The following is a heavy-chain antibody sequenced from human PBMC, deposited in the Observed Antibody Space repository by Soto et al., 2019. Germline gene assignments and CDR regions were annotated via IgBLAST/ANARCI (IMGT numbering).Heavy chain of an antibody. Sequence: PSETLSLTCTVSGGSISSGGYYWSWIRQHPGKGLEWIGYIYYSGSTYYNPSLKSRVTISVDTSKNQFSLRLNSVTAADTAVYYCARSSIKPQVFMYPFDSWSQGTLVTSPQ. CDR3: ARSSIKPQVFMYPFDS. CDR2: IYYSGST. V-gene: IGHV4-31*03. D-gene: IGHD3-3*01. CDR1: GGSISSGGYY. J-gene: IGHJ4*02.